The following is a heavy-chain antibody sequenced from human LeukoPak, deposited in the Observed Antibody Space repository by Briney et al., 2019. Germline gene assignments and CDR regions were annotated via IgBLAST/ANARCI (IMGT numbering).Heavy chain of an antibody. CDR3: ARYYYDTSGYYDAAPLDS. CDR1: GFTFSTYA. CDR2: ISDNAYTT. V-gene: IGHV3-23*01. D-gene: IGHD3-22*01. J-gene: IGHJ4*02. Sequence: PGGSLRPSCAASGFTFSTYAMSWVRQAPGKGLEWVSSISDNAYTTYYADSVRGRFTISRDNSKNTLYLQMIGLRAEATAVYFCARYYYDTSGYYDAAPLDSWGQGTLVTVFS.